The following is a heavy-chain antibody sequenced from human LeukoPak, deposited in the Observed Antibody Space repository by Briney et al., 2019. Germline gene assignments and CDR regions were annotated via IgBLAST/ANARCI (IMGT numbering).Heavy chain of an antibody. CDR1: GFTFSSYG. Sequence: GGSLRLSCEASGFTFSSYGMHWVRQAPSKGLEWVAVIWHDGSKTFYADSVKGRFTFTRDNSKNTLYLQMNSLRAEDTAVYYCARELNVDTAMAFDYWGQGALVIVSS. V-gene: IGHV3-33*01. CDR2: IWHDGSKT. D-gene: IGHD5-18*01. CDR3: ARELNVDTAMAFDY. J-gene: IGHJ4*02.